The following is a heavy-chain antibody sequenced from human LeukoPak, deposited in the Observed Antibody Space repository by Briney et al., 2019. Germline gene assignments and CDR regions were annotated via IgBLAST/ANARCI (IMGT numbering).Heavy chain of an antibody. CDR2: IYYSGST. CDR1: GGSISSYY. J-gene: IGHJ4*02. Sequence: SETLSLTCTVSGGSISSYYWSWIRQPPGKGLEWIGYIYYSGSTNYNPSLKSRVTISVDTSKNQFSLKLSSVTAADTAVYYCARQRYSGYDKVYYFDYWGQGTLVTVSS. D-gene: IGHD5-12*01. CDR3: ARQRYSGYDKVYYFDY. V-gene: IGHV4-59*08.